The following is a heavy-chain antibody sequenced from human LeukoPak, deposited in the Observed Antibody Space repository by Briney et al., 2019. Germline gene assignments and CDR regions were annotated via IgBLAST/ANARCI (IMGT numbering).Heavy chain of an antibody. D-gene: IGHD2-8*01. CDR1: GYTFTTYD. CDR2: MNPYSGNT. CDR3: ARGNGNAKN. Sequence: ASVKVSCKASGYTFTTYDINWVRQATGQGLEWMGWMNPYSGNTGYAQKFQGRVTMTRDTSISTAYMELSSLRSEDTAMYYCARGNGNAKNWGQGTLVTVSS. V-gene: IGHV1-8*01. J-gene: IGHJ4*02.